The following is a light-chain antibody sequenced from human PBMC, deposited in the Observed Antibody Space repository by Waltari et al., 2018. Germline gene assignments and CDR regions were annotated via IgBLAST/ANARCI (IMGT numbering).Light chain of an antibody. CDR2: DVS. CDR1: SSDGCGYNY. Sequence: QSALTQPAPVSGSPGQSITIPCPGTSSDGCGYNYVSWYQQHTGKAPKLIIYDVSQRPSGVSNRFSASKSGNTASLAISGLQAEDEADYYCSSYTTSTTLFGGGTKLTVL. CDR3: SSYTTSTTL. J-gene: IGLJ2*01. V-gene: IGLV2-14*01.